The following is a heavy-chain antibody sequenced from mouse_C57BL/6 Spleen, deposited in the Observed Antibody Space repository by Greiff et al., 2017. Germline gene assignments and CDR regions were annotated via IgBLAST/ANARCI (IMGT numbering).Heavy chain of an antibody. CDR3: ARSGRSNPYAMDY. D-gene: IGHD2-5*01. CDR1: GYTFTSYW. CDR2: IYPGSGST. Sequence: QVQLQQPGAELVKPGASVKMSCKASGYTFTSYWITWVKQRPGQGLEWIGDIYPGSGSTNYNEKFKSKATLTVDTSSSTAYMQLSSLTSEDSAVYYCARSGRSNPYAMDYWGQGTSVTVSS. V-gene: IGHV1-55*01. J-gene: IGHJ4*01.